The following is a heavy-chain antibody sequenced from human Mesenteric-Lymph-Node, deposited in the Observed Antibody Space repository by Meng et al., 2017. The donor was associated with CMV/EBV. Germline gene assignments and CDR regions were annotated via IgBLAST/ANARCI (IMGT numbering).Heavy chain of an antibody. CDR3: ARDGYSSGWYNDY. CDR1: GSPFPRYG. J-gene: IGHJ4*02. Sequence: CKASGSPFPRYGISWVRQAPGQGLEWMGWISAYNGNTNYAQKLQGRVTMTTDTSTGTAYMELRSLRSDDTALYYCARDGYSSGWYNDYWGQGTLVTVSS. CDR2: ISAYNGNT. V-gene: IGHV1-18*04. D-gene: IGHD6-19*01.